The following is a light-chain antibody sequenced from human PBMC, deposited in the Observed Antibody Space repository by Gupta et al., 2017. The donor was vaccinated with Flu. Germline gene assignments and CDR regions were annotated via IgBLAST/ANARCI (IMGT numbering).Light chain of an antibody. Sequence: GDRVTITCRASRDISNSLAWFQQKPGEVPQLLIYGASTVQSGVPSRFSGSGSGTDFTLTISNLQPEDIGSYYCQKYDAIPYTFGQGTKLEIK. CDR3: QKYDAIPYT. J-gene: IGKJ2*01. CDR1: RDISNS. V-gene: IGKV1-27*01. CDR2: GAS.